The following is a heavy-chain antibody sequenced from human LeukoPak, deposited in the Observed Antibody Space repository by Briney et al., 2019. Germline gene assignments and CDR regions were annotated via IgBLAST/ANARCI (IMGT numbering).Heavy chain of an antibody. Sequence: GGSLRLSCAASGFTFSSYAMHWVRQASGKGLEWVAVISYDGSNKYYADSVKGRFTISRDNSKNTLYLQMNSLRAVDTAVYYCARVPSPLTGYFDYWGQGTLVTVSS. CDR2: ISYDGSNK. V-gene: IGHV3-30-3*01. CDR3: ARVPSPLTGYFDY. CDR1: GFTFSSYA. D-gene: IGHD3-9*01. J-gene: IGHJ4*02.